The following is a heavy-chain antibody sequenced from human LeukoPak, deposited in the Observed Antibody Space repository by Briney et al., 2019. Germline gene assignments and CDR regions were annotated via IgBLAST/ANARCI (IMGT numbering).Heavy chain of an antibody. J-gene: IGHJ3*02. CDR2: ISSSGTIV. CDR1: GFTFSSYE. CDR3: ARDGDPYSGSPRYHAFDI. D-gene: IGHD1-26*01. V-gene: IGHV3-48*03. Sequence: GGSLRLSCAASGFTFSSYEMNWVRQAPGKGLEWVSYISSSGTIVYYADSVRGRFTISRDNAKNSLYLQMNSLRAEDTAVYYCARDGDPYSGSPRYHAFDIWGQGTMVTVSS.